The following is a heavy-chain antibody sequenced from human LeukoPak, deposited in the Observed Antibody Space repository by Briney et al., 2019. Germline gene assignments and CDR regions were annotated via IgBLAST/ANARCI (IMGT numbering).Heavy chain of an antibody. J-gene: IGHJ3*02. CDR2: ISGSGGST. CDR3: AKDTTYGSGRDRSAFDI. Sequence: GGSLRLSCAASGFTFSSYAMSWVRQAPGKGLEWVSAISGSGGSTYYADSVKGRFTISRDNSKNTLYLQMNSLRAEDTAVYYCAKDTTYGSGRDRSAFDIWGQGTMVTVSS. D-gene: IGHD3-10*01. CDR1: GFTFSSYA. V-gene: IGHV3-23*01.